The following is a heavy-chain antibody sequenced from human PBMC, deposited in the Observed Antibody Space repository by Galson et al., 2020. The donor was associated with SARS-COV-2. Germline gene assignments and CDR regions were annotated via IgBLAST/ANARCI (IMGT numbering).Heavy chain of an antibody. CDR2: IDPSDPYT. CDR3: ARATPPDYDILTGYFSNYYYYMDV. V-gene: IGHV5-10-1*01. Sequence: HGESLKISCKGSGYSFTSYWISWVRQTPGKGLERLGRIDPSDPYTNYSPSSQGHATIPPAKPISTAYLQWSSLKASDTAMYYCARATPPDYDILTGYFSNYYYYMDVWGKGTTVTVSS. D-gene: IGHD3-9*01. CDR1: GYSFTSYW. J-gene: IGHJ6*03.